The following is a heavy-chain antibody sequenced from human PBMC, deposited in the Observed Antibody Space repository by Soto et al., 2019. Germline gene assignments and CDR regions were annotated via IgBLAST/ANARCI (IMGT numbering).Heavy chain of an antibody. CDR2: IYPGDSDT. CDR1: GYSFTSYW. Sequence: PGESLKISCKGSGYSFTSYWIGWVRQIPWKGLEWMGIIYPGDSDTRYSPSFQGQVTISADKSISTAYLQWSSLKASDTAMYYCARQEWCSSTSCPGGIDYWGQGTLVTVSS. D-gene: IGHD2-2*01. CDR3: ARQEWCSSTSCPGGIDY. J-gene: IGHJ4*02. V-gene: IGHV5-51*01.